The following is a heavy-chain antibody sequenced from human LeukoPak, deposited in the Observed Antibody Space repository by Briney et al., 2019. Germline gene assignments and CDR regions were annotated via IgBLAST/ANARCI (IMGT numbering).Heavy chain of an antibody. CDR3: ARGGYSNGPFHY. D-gene: IGHD5-18*01. V-gene: IGHV3-53*01. J-gene: IGHJ4*02. Sequence: GGSLRLSCAASGFTVSGHYMSWVRQAPGKGLEWVSVIYSGGSTLYGDSVKGRFTISRDNSKNTLYLQMNSLRAEDTAVYYCARGGYSNGPFHYWGQGTLVTVSS. CDR2: IYSGGST. CDR1: GFTVSGHY.